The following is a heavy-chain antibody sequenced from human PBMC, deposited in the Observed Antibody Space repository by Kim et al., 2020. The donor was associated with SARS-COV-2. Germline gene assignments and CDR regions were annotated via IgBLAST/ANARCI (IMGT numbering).Heavy chain of an antibody. J-gene: IGHJ4*02. V-gene: IGHV4-39*01. CDR3: AKYYGSGIPFDY. D-gene: IGHD3-10*01. CDR1: GGSISSSSYY. Sequence: SETLSLTCTVSGGSISSSSYYWGWIRQPPGKGLEWIGSIYYSGSTYYNPSLKSRVTISVDTSKNQFSLKLSSVTAADTAVYYCAKYYGSGIPFDYWGQGTLVTVSS. CDR2: IYYSGST.